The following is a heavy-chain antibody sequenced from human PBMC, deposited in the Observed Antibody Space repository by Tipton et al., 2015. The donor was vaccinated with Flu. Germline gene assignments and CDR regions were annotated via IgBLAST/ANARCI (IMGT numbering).Heavy chain of an antibody. CDR3: ARGEGGASFDY. Sequence: LRLSCTVSGGSISSYYWSWIRQPPGKGLEWIGYIYYSGSTNYNPSLKSRVTISEDTSKNQFSLKLSSVTAADTAVYYCARGEGGASFDYWGQGTLVTVSS. D-gene: IGHD3-16*01. J-gene: IGHJ4*02. V-gene: IGHV4-59*01. CDR1: GGSISSYY. CDR2: IYYSGST.